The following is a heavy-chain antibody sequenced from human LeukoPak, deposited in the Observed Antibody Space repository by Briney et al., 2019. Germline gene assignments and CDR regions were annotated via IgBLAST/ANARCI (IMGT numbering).Heavy chain of an antibody. CDR3: ARVTMVRGVHNWFDP. J-gene: IGHJ5*02. V-gene: IGHV1-8*03. Sequence: GASVKVSCKASGYTFTGYYMHWVRQAPGQGLEWMGWMNPNSGNTGYAQKFQGRVTITRNTSISTAYMELSSLRSEDTAVYYCARVTMVRGVHNWFDPWGQGTLVTVSS. D-gene: IGHD3-10*01. CDR2: MNPNSGNT. CDR1: GYTFTGYY.